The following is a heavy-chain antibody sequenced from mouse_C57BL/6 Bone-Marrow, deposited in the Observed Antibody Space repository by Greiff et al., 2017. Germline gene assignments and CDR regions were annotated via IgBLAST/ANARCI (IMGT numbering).Heavy chain of an antibody. J-gene: IGHJ1*03. D-gene: IGHD1-1*01. CDR1: GYTFTNYW. CDR2: IYPGGGYT. V-gene: IGHV1-63*01. Sequence: QVQLQQSGAELVRPGTSVKMSCKASGYTFTNYWIGWAKQRPGHGLEWIGDIYPGGGYTNYNEKFKGKATLTADKSSSTAYMQFSILTSEDSAIYYCARSNYGSRYFDVWGTGTTVTVSS. CDR3: ARSNYGSRYFDV.